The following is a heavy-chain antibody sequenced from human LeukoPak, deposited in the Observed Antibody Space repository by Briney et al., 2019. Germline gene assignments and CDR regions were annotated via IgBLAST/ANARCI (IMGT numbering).Heavy chain of an antibody. D-gene: IGHD4-11*01. Sequence: PGGSLRLSCAASGFTFDDYGMSWVRQAPGKGLEWVSSISSSSSYIYYADSVKGRFTISRDNAKNSLYLQMNSLRAEDTAVYYCARVPTMTTGSYYFDYWGQGTLVTVSS. J-gene: IGHJ4*02. V-gene: IGHV3-21*01. CDR1: GFTFDDYG. CDR3: ARVPTMTTGSYYFDY. CDR2: ISSSSSYI.